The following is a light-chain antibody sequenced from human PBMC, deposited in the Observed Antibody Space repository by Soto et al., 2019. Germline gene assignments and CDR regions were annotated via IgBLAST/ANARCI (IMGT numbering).Light chain of an antibody. CDR1: QSISTY. CDR3: HQSYSSPNT. CDR2: AAS. Sequence: DIQMTQSPSSLSASVGDRVTISCRASQSISTYLNWYRQKPGKAPELLIYAASSLESGVPSRFSGCGSGTDFTLPISNLQPEDFASYYCHQSYSSPNTFGQGTKVE. V-gene: IGKV1-39*01. J-gene: IGKJ2*01.